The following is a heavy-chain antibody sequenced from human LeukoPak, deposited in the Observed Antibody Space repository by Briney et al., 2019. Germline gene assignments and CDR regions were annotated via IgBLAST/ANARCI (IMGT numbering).Heavy chain of an antibody. CDR2: INPNSGGT. Sequence: ASVKVSCKASGYTFTGYYMHWVRQAPGQGLEWMGRINPNSGGTNYAQKFQGRVTMTRDTSISTAYMELSRLRSDDTAVYYCARGGLYYDSPFDYWGQGTLVTVSS. CDR1: GYTFTGYY. D-gene: IGHD3-22*01. V-gene: IGHV1-2*06. J-gene: IGHJ4*02. CDR3: ARGGLYYDSPFDY.